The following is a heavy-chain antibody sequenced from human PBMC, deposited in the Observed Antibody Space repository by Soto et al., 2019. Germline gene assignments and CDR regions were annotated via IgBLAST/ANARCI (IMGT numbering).Heavy chain of an antibody. D-gene: IGHD2-15*01. CDR3: AKDPRGRLLLGWFDS. V-gene: IGHV3-23*01. J-gene: IGHJ5*01. CDR2: MTGSGGST. Sequence: EVQLLESGGGLVQPGVSLRLSCAASGFPFSNYGMTWVRQATVKGLEWVSAMTGSGGSTYYADSVKGRFTISRDDSKNTLYLQRNSLRAEDTALYYCAKDPRGRLLLGWFDSLGQGTLVTVSS. CDR1: GFPFSNYG.